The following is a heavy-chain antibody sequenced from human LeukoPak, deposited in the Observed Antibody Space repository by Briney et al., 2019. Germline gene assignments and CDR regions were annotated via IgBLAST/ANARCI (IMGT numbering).Heavy chain of an antibody. Sequence: PSETLSLTCTVSGGSISSYYWSWTRQPPGKGLEWIGYIYYSGSTNYNPSLKSRVTISVDTSKNQFSLKLSSVTAADTAVYYCAREKGAYYYDSSGTGSAFDIWGQGTMVTVSS. D-gene: IGHD3-22*01. CDR1: GGSISSYY. V-gene: IGHV4-59*01. CDR2: IYYSGST. CDR3: AREKGAYYYDSSGTGSAFDI. J-gene: IGHJ3*02.